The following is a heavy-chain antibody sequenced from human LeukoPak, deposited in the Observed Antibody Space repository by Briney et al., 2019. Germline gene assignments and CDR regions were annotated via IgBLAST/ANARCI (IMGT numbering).Heavy chain of an antibody. Sequence: SETLSLTCTVSGDSISSSSYYWGWIRQPPGKGLEWIGYVYYSGSTNYNPSLKSRVTISVDTSKNQFSLKLSSVTAADTAVYYCARSRCSSTSCYSYGMDVWGQGTTVTVSS. CDR1: GDSISSSSYY. J-gene: IGHJ6*02. CDR2: VYYSGST. CDR3: ARSRCSSTSCYSYGMDV. V-gene: IGHV4-61*05. D-gene: IGHD2-2*01.